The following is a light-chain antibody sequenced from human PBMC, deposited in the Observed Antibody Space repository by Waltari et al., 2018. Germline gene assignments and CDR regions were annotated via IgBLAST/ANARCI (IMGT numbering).Light chain of an antibody. CDR1: RSDDGGYKY. V-gene: IGLV2-14*01. CDR2: DVS. CDR3: SSYTSSNTWV. Sequence: QSALTQPASVSGSPGQSITISCTGTRSDDGGYKYVPWYQQHPGKAPKVMIYDVSNRPSGVSNLFSGSKSGNTVSLTISGLQAEDEADYYCSSYTSSNTWVFGGGTKLTVL. J-gene: IGLJ3*02.